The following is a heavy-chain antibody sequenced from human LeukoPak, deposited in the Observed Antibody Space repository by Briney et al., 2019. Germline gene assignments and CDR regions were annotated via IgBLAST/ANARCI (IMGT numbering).Heavy chain of an antibody. D-gene: IGHD6-13*01. V-gene: IGHV5-51*01. CDR3: ARPSAGTTDY. CDR1: GYSFTSYW. J-gene: IGHJ4*02. CDR2: IYPGDSDI. Sequence: PGESLKISCKGSGYSFTSYWIGWVRQLPGKCLEWMEIIYPGDSDIRYSPSLQGQVTISADKSISTAYLQWSSLKASDTAMYYCARPSAGTTDYWGQGTPVTVSS.